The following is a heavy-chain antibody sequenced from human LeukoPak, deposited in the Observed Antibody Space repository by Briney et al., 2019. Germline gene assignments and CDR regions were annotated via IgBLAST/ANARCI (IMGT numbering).Heavy chain of an antibody. CDR2: INPSGSST. D-gene: IGHD1-26*01. Sequence: ASVKVSCKASGYTFTSYYMHWVRQAPGQGLEWMGLINPSGSSTSYAQRFQGRLSLTRDMSTSTDYMELSSLRSEDTAVYYCARDNSVGDTAWWFDPWGQGTLVTVSS. CDR3: ARDNSVGDTAWWFDP. CDR1: GYTFTSYY. J-gene: IGHJ5*02. V-gene: IGHV1-46*01.